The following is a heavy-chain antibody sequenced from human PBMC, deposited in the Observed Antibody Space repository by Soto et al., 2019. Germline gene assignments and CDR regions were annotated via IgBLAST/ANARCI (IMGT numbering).Heavy chain of an antibody. CDR3: ARDGFWSGYGMDV. D-gene: IGHD3-3*01. V-gene: IGHV1-69*13. CDR2: IIPIFGTT. CDR1: GGTFNSYA. Sequence: SVKVSCKASGGTFNSYAISWVRQAPGQGLEWMGGIIPIFGTTDYAQKFQGRVTITADESTSTAYMELSSLRSEDTAVYYCARDGFWSGYGMDVWGQGTTVTVS. J-gene: IGHJ6*02.